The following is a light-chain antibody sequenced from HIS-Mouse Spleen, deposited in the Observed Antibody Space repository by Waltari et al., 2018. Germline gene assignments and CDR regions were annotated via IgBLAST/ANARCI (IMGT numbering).Light chain of an antibody. CDR2: ERS. J-gene: IGLJ3*02. Sequence: QSALTQPASVSGSPGQSITIPCTGTSSYVGCYNHVSWYQHHPGHAPKLMIYERSKRPSGVSTRFSGSKSGNTASLTISGLQAEDEADYYCCSYAGSSTWVFGGGTKLTVL. V-gene: IGLV2-23*01. CDR3: CSYAGSSTWV. CDR1: SSYVGCYNH.